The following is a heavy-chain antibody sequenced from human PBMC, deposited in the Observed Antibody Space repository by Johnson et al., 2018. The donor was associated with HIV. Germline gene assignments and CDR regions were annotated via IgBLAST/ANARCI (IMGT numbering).Heavy chain of an antibody. D-gene: IGHD3-3*01. CDR2: LKSKVDGATT. CDR1: GVSFNNAW. CDR3: ATHGALISGVDAFDI. V-gene: IGHV3-15*01. Sequence: VQLVESGGSLVKPGGSLRLSCAVAGVSFNNAWMSWLRQVPGKGLEWVGRLKSKVDGATTDYAVPVKGRFSISGDDSQNTLYLEMTDLRTEDTAVYYCATHGALISGVDAFDIWGQGTMVTVSS. J-gene: IGHJ3*02.